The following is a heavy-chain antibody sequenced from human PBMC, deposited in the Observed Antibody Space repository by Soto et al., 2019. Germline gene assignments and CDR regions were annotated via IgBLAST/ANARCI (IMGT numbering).Heavy chain of an antibody. CDR3: ARDRGDTAMVGY. J-gene: IGHJ4*02. V-gene: IGHV1-2*02. D-gene: IGHD5-18*01. CDR1: GYTFTGYY. CDR2: INPNSGGT. Sequence: ASVKVSCKASGYTFTGYYMHWVRQAPGQGLEWMGWINPNSGGTNYAQKFQGRVTMTRDTSISTAYMELSRLRSDDTAVYYCARDRGDTAMVGYWGQGTLVTVSS.